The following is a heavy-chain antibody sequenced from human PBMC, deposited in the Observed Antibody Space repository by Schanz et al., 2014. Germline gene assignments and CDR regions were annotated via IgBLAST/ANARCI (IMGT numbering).Heavy chain of an antibody. V-gene: IGHV1-18*01. CDR2: IGGSDGHT. J-gene: IGHJ4*02. Sequence: QVQLVQSGGEVKTPGASVKVSCKASGYTFTRSGISWVRQAPGQGLEWMGWIGGSDGHTNFAQKLQGRVTMTTDTSTSTVYMELRSLTSDDSAVYYCARDSHRRVAAPGYWGQGTLVTVSS. CDR1: GYTFTRSG. CDR3: ARDSHRRVAAPGY. D-gene: IGHD6-25*01.